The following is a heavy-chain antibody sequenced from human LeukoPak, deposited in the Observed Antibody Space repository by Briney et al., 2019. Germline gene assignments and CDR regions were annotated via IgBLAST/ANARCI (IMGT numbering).Heavy chain of an antibody. J-gene: IGHJ6*03. CDR3: ARAPTNYYYYYMDV. Sequence: SETLSLTCTASGGSISNYYWSWIRQPAGKGLEWIGRINFAGSTNYSPSLKSRVTMSVDTSKNQFSLKLSSVTAADTAVYYCARAPTNYYYYYMDVWGKGTTVTVSS. D-gene: IGHD5-24*01. V-gene: IGHV4-4*07. CDR1: GGSISNYY. CDR2: INFAGST.